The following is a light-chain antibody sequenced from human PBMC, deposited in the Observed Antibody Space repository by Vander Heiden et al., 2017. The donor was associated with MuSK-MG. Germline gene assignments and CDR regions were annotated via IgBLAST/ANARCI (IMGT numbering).Light chain of an antibody. J-gene: IGLJ2*01. Sequence: QSVLTQPPSVSGAPGQRVTISCTGSSSNIGAGYDVHWYQQLPGTAPKLLIYGNSNRPSGVPDRFSGSKSGTSASLAITGLQAEDEADYYCQSYDSSHVVLGGGTKLT. CDR2: GNS. CDR1: SSNIGAGYD. V-gene: IGLV1-40*01. CDR3: QSYDSSHVV.